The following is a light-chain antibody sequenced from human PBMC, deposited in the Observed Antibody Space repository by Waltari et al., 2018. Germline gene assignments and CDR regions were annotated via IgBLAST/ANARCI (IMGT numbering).Light chain of an antibody. CDR2: GVA. CDR1: QSVNNNY. CDR3: QQYGSLPRT. V-gene: IGKV3-20*01. Sequence: EIVLTQSPGTLSLSPGQRATLPCRASQSVNNNYLAWYKQKPGRAPRLLSYGVANRAADIPDRFSGSGSGTDFTLTISRLEPEDFAVYHCQQYGSLPRTFGQGTKVEIK. J-gene: IGKJ1*01.